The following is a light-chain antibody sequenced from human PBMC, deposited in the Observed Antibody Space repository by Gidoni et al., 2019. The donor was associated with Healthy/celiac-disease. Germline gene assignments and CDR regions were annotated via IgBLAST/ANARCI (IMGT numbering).Light chain of an antibody. Sequence: SSELTQDPAVSVALGQTVRITCQGDSLRSYYASWYQQKPGQAPVLVIYGKNNRPSGILDRFSGSRSGNTASLTITGAQAEDEADYYCNSRDSSGNHVVFGGGTKLTVL. CDR2: GKN. V-gene: IGLV3-19*01. J-gene: IGLJ2*01. CDR3: NSRDSSGNHVV. CDR1: SLRSYY.